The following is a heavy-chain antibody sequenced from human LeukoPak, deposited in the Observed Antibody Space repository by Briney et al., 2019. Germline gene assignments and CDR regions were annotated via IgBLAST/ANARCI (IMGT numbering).Heavy chain of an antibody. Sequence: GRSLRLSCAASGFTFTSYGMHWVRQAPGKGLEWVAVIWCDGSNKYYADSVKGRFTISRDNSQNTLYLQMNSLRAEDTAVYYCARGILWFGELIWNSDHFDYWGRGTLVTVSS. CDR3: ARGILWFGELIWNSDHFDY. CDR1: GFTFTSYG. J-gene: IGHJ4*02. V-gene: IGHV3-33*08. D-gene: IGHD3-10*01. CDR2: IWCDGSNK.